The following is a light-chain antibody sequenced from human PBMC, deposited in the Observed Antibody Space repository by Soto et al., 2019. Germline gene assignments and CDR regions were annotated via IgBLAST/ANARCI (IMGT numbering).Light chain of an antibody. J-gene: IGLJ1*01. CDR1: SSDVGGYKY. V-gene: IGLV2-11*01. CDR2: DVS. Sequence: QSALTQPRSVCGAPGQSVTISCTGTSSDVGGYKYVSWYQQHPDKAPKLIIFDVSNRPSGVPDRFSGSKSGNTASLTIYGLQAEDEADYYCCSYAGAYTYVFGTGTKLTVL. CDR3: CSYAGAYTYV.